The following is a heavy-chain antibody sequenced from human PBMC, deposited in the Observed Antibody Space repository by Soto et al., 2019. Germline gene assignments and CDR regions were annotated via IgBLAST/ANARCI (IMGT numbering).Heavy chain of an antibody. CDR1: GGSISSSSYY. Sequence: PSETLSLTCTVSGGSISSSSYYWGWIRQPPGKGLEWIGSIYYSGSTYYNPSLKSRVTISVDTSKNQFSLKLSSVTAADTAVYYCARHGDYDILTGSYYFDYWGQGTLVTVSS. CDR3: ARHGDYDILTGSYYFDY. J-gene: IGHJ4*02. D-gene: IGHD3-9*01. CDR2: IYYSGST. V-gene: IGHV4-39*01.